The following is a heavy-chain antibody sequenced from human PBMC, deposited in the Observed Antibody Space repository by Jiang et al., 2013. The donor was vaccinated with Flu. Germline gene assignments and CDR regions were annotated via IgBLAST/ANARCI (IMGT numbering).Heavy chain of an antibody. CDR3: ARDPCSTSSCSGAFDY. Sequence: GPGLVKPSQTLSLTCTVSGGSIDSGSYYWSWIRQTAGKGLEWIGRIYSRGNISYNPSLRSRVTISLDTSKNQFSLNLSSVTAADTAMYYCARDPCSTSSCSGAFDYWGQG. J-gene: IGHJ4*02. CDR1: GGSIDSGSYY. V-gene: IGHV4-61*02. CDR2: IYSRGNI. D-gene: IGHD2-2*01.